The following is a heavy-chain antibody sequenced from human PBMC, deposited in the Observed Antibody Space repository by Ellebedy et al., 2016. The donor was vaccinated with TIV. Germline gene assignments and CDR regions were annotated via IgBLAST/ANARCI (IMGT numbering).Heavy chain of an antibody. CDR1: GHTFTSDG. V-gene: IGHV1-18*04. CDR2: LNTYNGNT. CDR3: ARGITGPVDLGY. Sequence: AASVKVSCKASGHTFTSDGFGWVRQSPGQGLEWMGWLNTYNGNTNYAKSFQGRCTMTTDTSTNTAYLDLRSRRPDDTAGYYCARGITGPVDLGYWGQGTLVTVSS. D-gene: IGHD1-1*01. J-gene: IGHJ4*02.